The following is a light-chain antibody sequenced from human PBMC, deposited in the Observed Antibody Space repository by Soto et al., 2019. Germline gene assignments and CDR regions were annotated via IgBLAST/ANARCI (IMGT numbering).Light chain of an antibody. CDR2: MAS. V-gene: IGKV1-5*03. CDR1: QSIGAW. J-gene: IGKJ1*01. CDR3: QQYNSYST. Sequence: DIQMTQSPSTLSASVGDRVTITCRASQSIGAWLAWYQQKPGKAPRILIYMASSLEGGVPSRYSGSGSGTEFTLTISSLQPDDFATFYCQQYNSYSTFGQGTKVDIK.